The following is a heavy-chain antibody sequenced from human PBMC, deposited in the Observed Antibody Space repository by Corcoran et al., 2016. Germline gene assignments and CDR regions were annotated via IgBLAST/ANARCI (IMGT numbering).Heavy chain of an antibody. D-gene: IGHD6-13*01. V-gene: IGHV3-30*18. Sequence: QVQLVESGGGVVQPGRSLRLSCAASGFTFSSYGMHWVRQAPGKGLEWVAVISYDGSNKYYADSGRGRFTISRDNSKNTLYLQMNSLKAEDSAVYYCAKDLVAAAGTSRGYWGQGTLVTVSS. CDR3: AKDLVAAAGTSRGY. CDR1: GFTFSSYG. CDR2: ISYDGSNK. J-gene: IGHJ4*02.